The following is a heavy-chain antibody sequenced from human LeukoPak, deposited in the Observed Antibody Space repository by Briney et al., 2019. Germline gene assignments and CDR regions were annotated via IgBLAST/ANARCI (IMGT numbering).Heavy chain of an antibody. Sequence: ASVKVSCKASGYTFTGYYMHWVRRAPGQGLEWMGWINPNSGGTNYAQKFQGRVTMTRDTSISTAYMELSRLRSDDTAVYYCARLVGITIFGVVQYYFDYWGQGTLVTVSS. D-gene: IGHD3-3*01. J-gene: IGHJ4*02. CDR3: ARLVGITIFGVVQYYFDY. V-gene: IGHV1-2*02. CDR2: INPNSGGT. CDR1: GYTFTGYY.